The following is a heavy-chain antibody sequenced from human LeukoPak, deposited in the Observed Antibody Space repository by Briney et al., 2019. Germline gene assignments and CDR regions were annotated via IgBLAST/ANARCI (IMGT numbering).Heavy chain of an antibody. J-gene: IGHJ4*02. D-gene: IGHD5-18*01. V-gene: IGHV3-15*01. CDR1: GFTFSNAW. Sequence: PGGSLRLSCAASGFTFSNAWMSWVRQAPGKGLEWVGRIKSKTDGGTTDYAAPVKGRFTISRDDSKNTLYLQMNSLKTEDTAVYYRTTDRGIQLWYLGYWGQGTLVTVS. CDR3: TTDRGIQLWYLGY. CDR2: IKSKTDGGTT.